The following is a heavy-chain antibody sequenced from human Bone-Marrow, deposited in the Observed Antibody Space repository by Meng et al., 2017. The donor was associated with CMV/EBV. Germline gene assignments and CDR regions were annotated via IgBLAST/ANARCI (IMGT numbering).Heavy chain of an antibody. CDR2: IYYSGST. V-gene: IGHV4-39*01. D-gene: IGHD6-19*01. CDR1: GCSISSSSYY. J-gene: IGHJ4*02. CDR3: ARRPAAVAGTSPFDY. Sequence: SETLSLTRTVSGCSISSSSYYWGWIRQPPGKGLEWIGSIYYSGSTYYNPSLKSRVTISVDTSKNQFSLKLSSVTAADTAVYYCARRPAAVAGTSPFDYWGQGTLVTVSS.